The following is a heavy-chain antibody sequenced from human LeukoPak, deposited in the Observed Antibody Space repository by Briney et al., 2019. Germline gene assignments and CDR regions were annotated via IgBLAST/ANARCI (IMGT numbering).Heavy chain of an antibody. CDR1: GYSITSNSYC. V-gene: IGHV4-39*01. J-gene: IGHJ5*02. Sequence: PSETLSLTCTASGYSITSNSYCWVWIRQSPGKGLEWIGSIYSSGNSYYNPSLKSRATISPDTSKNQYSLRLTSVTAADTAVYISARRAISDLRIGNWFDPCGQGILVTVSS. CDR3: ARRAISDLRIGNWFDP. CDR2: IYSSGNS. D-gene: IGHD3-3*01.